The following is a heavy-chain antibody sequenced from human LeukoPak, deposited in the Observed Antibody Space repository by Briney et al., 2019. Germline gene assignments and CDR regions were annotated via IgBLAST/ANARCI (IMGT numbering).Heavy chain of an antibody. Sequence: SETLSLTCTVSGGSISSYYWSWIRQPPGEGLEWIGYIYYSGSTNHNPSLKSRVTISVDTSKNQFSLKLSSATAADTAVYYCARVTYSGGYYLDYWDQGTLVTVSS. V-gene: IGHV4-59*01. CDR2: IYYSGST. CDR3: ARVTYSGGYYLDY. CDR1: GGSISSYY. J-gene: IGHJ4*02. D-gene: IGHD3-22*01.